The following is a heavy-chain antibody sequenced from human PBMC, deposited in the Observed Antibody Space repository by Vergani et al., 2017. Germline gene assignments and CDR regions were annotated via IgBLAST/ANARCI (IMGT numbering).Heavy chain of an antibody. D-gene: IGHD2-2*01. J-gene: IGHJ2*01. CDR2: IYYSGST. CDR3: ARDRGRCSTSCSPRWYFDL. Sequence: QVQLQESGPGLVKPSETLSLTCTVPGGSISSYYWSWIRQPPGKGLEWIGYIYYSGSTNYNPSLKSRVTISVDTSKNQFSLNLSSVTAADTAVYYCARDRGRCSTSCSPRWYFDLWGRGTLVTVSS. CDR1: GGSISSYY. V-gene: IGHV4-59*01.